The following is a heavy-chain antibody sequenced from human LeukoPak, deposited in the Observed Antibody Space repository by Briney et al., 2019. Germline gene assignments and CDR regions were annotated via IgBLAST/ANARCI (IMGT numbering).Heavy chain of an antibody. CDR1: GFNFSDYF. CDR3: VRDVGYYGGNHDY. J-gene: IGHJ4*02. V-gene: IGHV3-7*01. Sequence: GGSLRLSCAASGFNFSDYFLTWVRQAPGKGLEWVANINQDGNEKNYVDSLEGRFTISRDNAKRSLYLQMNSLRVDDTATYYCVRDVGYYGGNHDYWGQGTLVIVSS. CDR2: INQDGNEK. D-gene: IGHD4-23*01.